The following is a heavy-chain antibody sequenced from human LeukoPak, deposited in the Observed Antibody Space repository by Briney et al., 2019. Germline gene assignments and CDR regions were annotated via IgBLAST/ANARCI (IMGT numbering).Heavy chain of an antibody. CDR2: INHSGST. V-gene: IGHV4-34*01. CDR1: GGSFSGYY. J-gene: IGHJ4*02. Sequence: SQTLSLTCAVYGGSFSGYYWSWIRQPPGKGLEWIGEINHSGSTNYNPSLKSRVTISVDTSKNQFSLKLSSVTAADTAVYYCARGGYSDYWGQGTLVTVSS. D-gene: IGHD3-22*01. CDR3: ARGGYSDY.